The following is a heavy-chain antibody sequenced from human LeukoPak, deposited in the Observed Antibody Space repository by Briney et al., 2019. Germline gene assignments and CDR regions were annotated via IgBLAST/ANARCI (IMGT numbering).Heavy chain of an antibody. Sequence: QPGVSLRLSCAASGFTLSSYDMHWVRQAPGKGLEGVAVISYDGSNKYYADSVKGRFTISRDNSKNTLYLQMNSLRAEDTAVYCCAKGAYLAVAGHFDYWGQGTLVTVSS. D-gene: IGHD6-19*01. CDR2: ISYDGSNK. CDR3: AKGAYLAVAGHFDY. V-gene: IGHV3-30*18. J-gene: IGHJ4*02. CDR1: GFTLSSYD.